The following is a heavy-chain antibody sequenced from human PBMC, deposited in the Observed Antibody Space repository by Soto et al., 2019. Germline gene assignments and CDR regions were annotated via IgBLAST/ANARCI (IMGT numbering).Heavy chain of an antibody. D-gene: IGHD2-2*01. J-gene: IGHJ5*01. V-gene: IGHV4-39*01. Sequence: QLQLQESGPGLVKPSETLSLTCTVSGGSISSSSYYWGWIRQPPGKGLEWIGSIYYSGSTYYNPSLKSRVTISVDTSKNQFSLKLSSVTAADTAVYYCARMWDYCSSTSCYYWFDSWGQGTLVTVSS. CDR3: ARMWDYCSSTSCYYWFDS. CDR1: GGSISSSSYY. CDR2: IYYSGST.